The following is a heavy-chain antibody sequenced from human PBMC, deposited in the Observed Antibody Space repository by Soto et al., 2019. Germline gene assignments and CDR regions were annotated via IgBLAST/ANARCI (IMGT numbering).Heavy chain of an antibody. V-gene: IGHV3-66*01. CDR1: GFTVNSDY. D-gene: IGHD4-17*01. Sequence: EVQLVESGGGLVQPGGSLRLSCAASGFTVNSDYMTWVRQAPGKGLEWVSVIYSGGSTYYTDSVKGRFTISRDNSKNTLYLQMNSLRAQGTAVYYCARAPLYGGQAYWGQGTLVTVSS. J-gene: IGHJ4*02. CDR2: IYSGGST. CDR3: ARAPLYGGQAY.